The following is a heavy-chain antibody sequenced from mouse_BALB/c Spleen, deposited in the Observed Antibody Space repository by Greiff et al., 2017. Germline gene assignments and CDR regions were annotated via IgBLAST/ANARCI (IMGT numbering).Heavy chain of an antibody. V-gene: IGHV5-15*02. D-gene: IGHD2-2*01. CDR1: GFTFSDYG. J-gene: IGHJ4*01. Sequence: EVQVVESGGGLVQPGGSRKLSCAASGFTFSDYGMAWVRQAPGKGPEWVAFISNLAYSIYYAETVTGRFTISRENAKNTLYLEMSSLRSEDTAMYYCARDGGYDFAMDYWGQGTSVTVSS. CDR3: ARDGGYDFAMDY. CDR2: ISNLAYSI.